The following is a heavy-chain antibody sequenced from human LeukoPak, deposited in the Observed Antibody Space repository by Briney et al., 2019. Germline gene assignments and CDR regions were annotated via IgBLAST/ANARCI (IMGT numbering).Heavy chain of an antibody. J-gene: IGHJ4*02. CDR3: ARGLEYYDFWSGYYRGGPNYFDY. V-gene: IGHV4-31*03. D-gene: IGHD3-3*01. CDR2: IYYSGST. CDR1: GGSISSGGYY. Sequence: SETLSLTCTVSGGSISSGGYYWSWIRQHPGKGLEWIGYIYYSGSTYYNPSLKSRVTISVDTSKNQFSLKLSSVTAADTAVYYCARGLEYYDFWSGYYRGGPNYFDYWGQGTLVTVSS.